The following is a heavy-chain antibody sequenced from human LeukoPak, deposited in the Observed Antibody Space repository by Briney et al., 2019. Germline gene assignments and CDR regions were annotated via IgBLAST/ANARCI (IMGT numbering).Heavy chain of an antibody. V-gene: IGHV3-23*01. J-gene: IGHJ4*02. CDR1: GFTFSSYA. CDR3: AKVSGTYDSSGYYVLNYFDY. Sequence: GSLRLSCAASGFTFSSYAMSWVRQAPGKGLEWVSAISGSGGSTYYADSVKGRFTISRDNSKTTLYLQMNSLRAEDTAVYYCAKVSGTYDSSGYYVLNYFDYWGQGTLVTVSS. CDR2: ISGSGGST. D-gene: IGHD3-22*01.